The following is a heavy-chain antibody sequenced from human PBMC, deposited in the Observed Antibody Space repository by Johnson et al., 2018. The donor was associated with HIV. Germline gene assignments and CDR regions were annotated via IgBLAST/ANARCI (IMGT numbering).Heavy chain of an antibody. J-gene: IGHJ3*01. CDR2: IRSKVNSYAP. Sequence: VQLVESGGGLVQPGGSLKLACAASGFTFSGSALHWIRQASGRGLEWVGLIRSKVNSYAPAYAASVNGRFTIARDDSHNTAYLQMNSLTTEDTATYYCTKFVGYCSGGGCNTPGDVWGQGTMVTVSS. D-gene: IGHD2-15*01. CDR3: TKFVGYCSGGGCNTPGDV. V-gene: IGHV3-73*01. CDR1: GFTFSGSA.